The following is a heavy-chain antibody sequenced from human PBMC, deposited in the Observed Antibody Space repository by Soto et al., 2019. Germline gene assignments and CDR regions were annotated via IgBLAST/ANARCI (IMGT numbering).Heavy chain of an antibody. D-gene: IGHD2-2*01. CDR3: AREYIVVVPAATVPNYYYGMDV. V-gene: IGHV1-69*01. CDR2: IIPIFGTA. J-gene: IGHJ6*02. Sequence: QVQLVQSGAEVKKPGSLVKVSCKASGGTFSSYAISWVRQAPGQGLEWMGGIIPIFGTANYAQKFQGRVTISAEESTSPAYRELSSLRSEDTAVYYCAREYIVVVPAATVPNYYYGMDVWGQGTTVTVSS. CDR1: GGTFSSYA.